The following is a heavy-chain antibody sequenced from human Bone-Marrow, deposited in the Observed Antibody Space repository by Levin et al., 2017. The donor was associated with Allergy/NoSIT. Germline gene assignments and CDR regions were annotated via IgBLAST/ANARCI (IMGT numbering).Heavy chain of an antibody. V-gene: IGHV3-23*01. Sequence: PGGSLRLSCAASGFIFSSSAMSWVRQAPGKGLEWVSSISGSDESTYYADSVKGRFTISRDNAKNSLYLQMNSLRVEDTAVYYCARGLEYSGLPWGQGTLVTVSS. CDR2: ISGSDEST. D-gene: IGHD5-12*01. CDR3: ARGLEYSGLP. CDR1: GFIFSSSA. J-gene: IGHJ5*02.